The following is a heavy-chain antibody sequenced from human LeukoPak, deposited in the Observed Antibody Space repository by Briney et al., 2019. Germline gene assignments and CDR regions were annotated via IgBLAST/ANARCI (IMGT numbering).Heavy chain of an antibody. CDR2: IYHSGST. V-gene: IGHV4-4*02. Sequence: NPGGSLRLSCAASGFTFTTYTMNWVRQPPGKGLEWIGEIYHSGSTNYNPSLKSRVTISVDKSKNQFSLKLSSVTAADTAVYYCARDRAHYYGYGMDVWGQGTTVTVSS. CDR1: GFTFTTYT. CDR3: ARDRAHYYGYGMDV. D-gene: IGHD3-10*01. J-gene: IGHJ6*02.